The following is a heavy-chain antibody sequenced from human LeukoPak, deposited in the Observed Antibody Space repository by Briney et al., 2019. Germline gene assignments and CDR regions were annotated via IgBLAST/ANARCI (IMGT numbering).Heavy chain of an antibody. V-gene: IGHV3-33*01. D-gene: IGHD4-17*01. Sequence: PGGSLRLSCAASGFSFSIYGMHWVRQAPGKGLEWVALIWYDESNKYYADSVKGRFTISRDNSKNTLYLQMNSLRAEDTAVYYCARGADYGDYRALNYGMDVWGQGTTVTVSS. CDR1: GFSFSIYG. CDR3: ARGADYGDYRALNYGMDV. J-gene: IGHJ6*02. CDR2: IWYDESNK.